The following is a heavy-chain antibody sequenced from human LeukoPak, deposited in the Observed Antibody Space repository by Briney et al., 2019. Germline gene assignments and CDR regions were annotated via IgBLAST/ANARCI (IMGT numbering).Heavy chain of an antibody. CDR1: GFTFSSYS. CDR2: ISSSSSYI. V-gene: IGHV3-21*04. J-gene: IGHJ4*02. Sequence: PGGSLRLSCAASGFTFSSYSMNWVRQAPGKGLEWVSSISSSSSYIYYADSVKGRFTISRDNAKNSLYLQMNSLRAEDTASYYCARGGPPLTAYCSGGSCYFDYWGQGTLVTVSS. D-gene: IGHD2-15*01. CDR3: ARGGPPLTAYCSGGSCYFDY.